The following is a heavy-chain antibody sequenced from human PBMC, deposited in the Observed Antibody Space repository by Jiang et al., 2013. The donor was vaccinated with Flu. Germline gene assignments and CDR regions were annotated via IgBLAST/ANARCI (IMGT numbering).Heavy chain of an antibody. V-gene: IGHV2-5*02. CDR3: AHTGGCPYCTRDYYYYGLDV. CDR1: GFSLSTSGVG. Sequence: KPTQTLTLTCTFSGFSLSTSGVGVGWIRQPPGKALEWLALIYWDDDKRYSPSLKSRLTITKDTSKNQVVLTMTNMDPVDTATFYCAHTGGCPYCTRDYYYYGLDVWGPGTTVTVSS. D-gene: IGHD2-8*01. J-gene: IGHJ6*02. CDR2: IYWDDDK.